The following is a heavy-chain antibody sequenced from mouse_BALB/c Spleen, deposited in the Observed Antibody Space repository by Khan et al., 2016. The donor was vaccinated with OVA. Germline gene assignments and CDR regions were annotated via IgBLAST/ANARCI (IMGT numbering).Heavy chain of an antibody. D-gene: IGHD1-1*01. J-gene: IGHJ3*01. Sequence: IQLVQSGPELVKPGASVKMSCKASGYTFTSYVMHWVKQKPGLGLEWIGYIYPFNDDTKYNEKFKGKATLTSDKSSSTAYMELSSLTSEDSAVYYCAPVGNYYVSFAYWGQGTLVTVSA. V-gene: IGHV1S136*01. CDR2: IYPFNDDT. CDR1: GYTFTSYV. CDR3: APVGNYYVSFAY.